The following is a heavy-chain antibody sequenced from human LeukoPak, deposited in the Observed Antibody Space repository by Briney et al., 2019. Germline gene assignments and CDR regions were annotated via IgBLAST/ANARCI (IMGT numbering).Heavy chain of an antibody. CDR1: GGTFSSYA. Sequence: SVKVSCKASGGTFSSYAISWVRQAPGQGLEWMGGIIPIFGTANYAQKFQGRVTITADESTSTAYMELSSLRSEDTAVYYCARGSGVAATHPRPFDYWGQGTLVTVSS. J-gene: IGHJ4*02. V-gene: IGHV1-69*01. CDR3: ARGSGVAATHPRPFDY. D-gene: IGHD2-15*01. CDR2: IIPIFGTA.